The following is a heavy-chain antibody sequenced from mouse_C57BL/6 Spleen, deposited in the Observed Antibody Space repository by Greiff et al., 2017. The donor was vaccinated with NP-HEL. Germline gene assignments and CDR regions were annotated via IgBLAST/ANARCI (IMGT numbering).Heavy chain of an antibody. Sequence: VQLQQSGAELVRPGSSVKMSCKTSGYTFTSYGINWVKQRPGQGLEWIGYIYIGNGYTEYNEKFKGKATLTSDTSSSTAYMQLSSLTSEDSAIYYCARCPLSYGSSYWYFDVWGTGTTVTVSS. J-gene: IGHJ1*03. D-gene: IGHD1-1*01. CDR3: ARCPLSYGSSYWYFDV. CDR1: GYTFTSYG. V-gene: IGHV1-58*01. CDR2: IYIGNGYT.